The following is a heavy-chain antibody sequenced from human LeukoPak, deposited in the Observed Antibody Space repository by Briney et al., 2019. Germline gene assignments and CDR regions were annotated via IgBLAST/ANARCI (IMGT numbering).Heavy chain of an antibody. D-gene: IGHD6-19*01. Sequence: SETLSLTCAVHGGSFSGYFWSWVRQPPGQGLEWIGDINDSGRTHYNPSLMTRVTISVDTSKNQFSLKLSSVTAADTAVYYCARHGGARWSGWQELGDYWGQGTLVTVSS. V-gene: IGHV4-34*01. CDR1: GGSFSGYF. CDR3: ARHGGARWSGWQELGDY. CDR2: INDSGRT. J-gene: IGHJ4*02.